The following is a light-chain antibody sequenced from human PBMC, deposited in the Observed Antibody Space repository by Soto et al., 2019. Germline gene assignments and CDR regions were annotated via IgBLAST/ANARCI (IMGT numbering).Light chain of an antibody. V-gene: IGLV2-23*01. Sequence: QSVLTQPASVSGSPGQSITISCTGTSSDFGSYNLVSWYQQHPGKAPKLMIYEGSKRPSGVSNRFSGSKSGNTASLTISGLQAEDEADYYCCSYAGSSLFGGGTKLTVL. CDR3: CSYAGSSL. J-gene: IGLJ2*01. CDR1: SSDFGSYNL. CDR2: EGS.